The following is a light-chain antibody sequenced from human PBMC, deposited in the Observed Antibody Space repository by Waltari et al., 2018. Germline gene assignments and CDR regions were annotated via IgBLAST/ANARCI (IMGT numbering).Light chain of an antibody. CDR1: QSVLDHSDNNNY. J-gene: IGKJ4*01. CDR2: WAS. Sequence: DIVMTQSPDSLTVSLGERATINCQSSQSVLDHSDNNNYLAWYQQKAGQPPRLLIYWASTRASGVPDRFSGSGSGTDFTLTISNLQAEDVAVYYCQQYYYTRLTFGGGTKVEIK. V-gene: IGKV4-1*01. CDR3: QQYYYTRLT.